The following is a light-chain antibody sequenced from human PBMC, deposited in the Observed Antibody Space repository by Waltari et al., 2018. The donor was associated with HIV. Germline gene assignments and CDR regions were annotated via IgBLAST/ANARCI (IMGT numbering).Light chain of an antibody. J-gene: IGLJ2*01. CDR2: EVR. CDR1: RDHIGAYNH. Sequence: QSALTQPASVSGSPGQSITITCTGTRDHIGAYNHVSWYQQYPNGSPKLLIFEVRNRPSGVSGRFSASKSGNTASLTITGLQSDDEADYYCASYTRQISVAFGGGTRVTV. CDR3: ASYTRQISVA. V-gene: IGLV2-14*01.